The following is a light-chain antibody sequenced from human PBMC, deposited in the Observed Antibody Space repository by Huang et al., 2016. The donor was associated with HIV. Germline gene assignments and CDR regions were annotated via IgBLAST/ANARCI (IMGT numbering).Light chain of an antibody. CDR1: QSLSSY. CDR2: DAS. CDR3: QQRGNWPIT. J-gene: IGKJ5*01. V-gene: IGKV3-11*01. Sequence: EIVLTQSPATLSLSPGERATPSCRASQSLSSYLAWYQQKPGQAPRLLIYDASNRATGTPARFSGSGSGTDFTLTISSLEPEDFAVYYCQQRGNWPITFGQGTRLEIK.